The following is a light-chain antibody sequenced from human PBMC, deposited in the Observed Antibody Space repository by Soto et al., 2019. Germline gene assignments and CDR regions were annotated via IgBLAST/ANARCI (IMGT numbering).Light chain of an antibody. Sequence: QSALTQPASVSGSPGQSITISCSGTSSDVGGYNYVSWYQQHPGKAPQVMIYDVSNRPSGVSNRSSGSKSGNTASLTISGLQAEDEADYYCYSYTTSSTYVFGTGTKVTVL. CDR2: DVS. J-gene: IGLJ1*01. V-gene: IGLV2-14*01. CDR1: SSDVGGYNY. CDR3: YSYTTSSTYV.